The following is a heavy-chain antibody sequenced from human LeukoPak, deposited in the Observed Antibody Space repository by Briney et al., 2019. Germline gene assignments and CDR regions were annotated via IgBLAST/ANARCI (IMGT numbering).Heavy chain of an antibody. V-gene: IGHV3-23*01. D-gene: IGHD3-22*01. CDR1: GFTFSSCA. CDR3: ARRQTYYYDSSGYLFDY. CDR2: ISGSGGST. J-gene: IGHJ4*02. Sequence: GGSLRLSCAASGFTFSSCAMSWVRQAPGKGLEWVSAISGSGGSTYYADSAKGRFTISRDNSKNTLYLQMNSLRAEDTAVYYCARRQTYYYDSSGYLFDYWGQGTLVTVSS.